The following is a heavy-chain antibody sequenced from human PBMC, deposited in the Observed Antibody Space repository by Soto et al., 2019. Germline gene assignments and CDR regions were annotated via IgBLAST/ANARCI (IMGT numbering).Heavy chain of an antibody. V-gene: IGHV3-7*01. CDR2: IKQDGSEK. Sequence: EVQLVESGGGLVQPGGSRRLSCAASGFTFSSNWMSWVRQAPGKGLEGVANIKQDGSEKYYVDSVKGRFTISRDNAKNSLYLQMNSLRAEDTAVYYCASEGDGYIGDAFDIWGQGTMVTVSS. CDR3: ASEGDGYIGDAFDI. CDR1: GFTFSSNW. J-gene: IGHJ3*02. D-gene: IGHD5-12*01.